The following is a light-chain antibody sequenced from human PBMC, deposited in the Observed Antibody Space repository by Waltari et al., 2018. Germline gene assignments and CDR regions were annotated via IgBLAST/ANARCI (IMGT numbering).Light chain of an antibody. CDR1: SSDVGTYNF. J-gene: IGLJ3*02. V-gene: IGLV2-23*01. CDR2: EGN. Sequence: QSALTQPASVSGSPGQSITISCTGTSSDVGTYNFSSWYQQNPGKAPKRMIYEGNKRPSGVSNRVSGSKAGNTASLTSAGLQAEDEADYYCYSYAGSGTWVFGGGTKLTVL. CDR3: YSYAGSGTWV.